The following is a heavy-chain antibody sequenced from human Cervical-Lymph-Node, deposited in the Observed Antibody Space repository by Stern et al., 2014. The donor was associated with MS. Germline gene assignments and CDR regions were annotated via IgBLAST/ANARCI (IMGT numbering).Heavy chain of an antibody. V-gene: IGHV1-46*01. CDR1: GFTFTDDY. CDR3: ATCRYGDYADVDS. D-gene: IGHD4-17*01. CDR2: INPSAGRT. J-gene: IGHJ4*02. Sequence: VQLVQSGAEVKKPGASVKLSCQASGFTFTDDYLHWVRPGPGQGLAWLGMINPSAGRTTYTQKLQGRVTMTRDTSTTTVFMELSALRSEDSAMYYCATCRYGDYADVDSWGQGTLVTVSS.